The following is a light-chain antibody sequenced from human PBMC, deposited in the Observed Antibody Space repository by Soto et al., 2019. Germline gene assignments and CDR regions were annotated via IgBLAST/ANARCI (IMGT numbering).Light chain of an antibody. CDR2: GAS. Sequence: EIVLTQSPGTLSLSPGERATLSCRASQSVSNNYLAWYQQKPGQANRLLIYGASNRATGIPDRCSSSGSGTAFTLTIIRLEHEDSAVYYCQQYSSSGTFGQGTKVEIK. CDR1: QSVSNNY. CDR3: QQYSSSGT. J-gene: IGKJ1*01. V-gene: IGKV3-20*01.